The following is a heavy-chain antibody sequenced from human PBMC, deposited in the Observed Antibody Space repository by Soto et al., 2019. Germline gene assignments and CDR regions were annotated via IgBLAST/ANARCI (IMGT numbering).Heavy chain of an antibody. CDR3: AKDRYSGTYPTDFDY. D-gene: IGHD1-26*01. CDR1: GFTFSSYA. J-gene: IGHJ4*02. CDR2: ISYDGGNE. V-gene: IGHV3-30*18. Sequence: GGSLRLSCAASGFTFSSYAMRWVRQAPGKGLEWVAVISYDGGNEKYTESVKDRFTISRDDSHNVAYLQMSSLRTEDTAMYYCAKDRYSGTYPTDFDYWGQGSLVTVSS.